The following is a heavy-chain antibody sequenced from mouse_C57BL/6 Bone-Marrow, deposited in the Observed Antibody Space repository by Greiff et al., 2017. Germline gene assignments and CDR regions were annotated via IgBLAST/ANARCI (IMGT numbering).Heavy chain of an antibody. CDR3: ARGARLRRGRPYYFDG. CDR2: IYPGSGST. V-gene: IGHV1-55*01. Sequence: QVQLQQPGAELVKPGASVKMSCKASGYTFTSYWITWVKQRPGQGLEWIGDIYPGSGSTNYNEKFKGKATLTVDTSSSTAYMQLSSLTSEDAAVYYCARGARLRRGRPYYFDGWGQGTTLTVSS. CDR1: GYTFTSYW. D-gene: IGHD2-2*01. J-gene: IGHJ2*01.